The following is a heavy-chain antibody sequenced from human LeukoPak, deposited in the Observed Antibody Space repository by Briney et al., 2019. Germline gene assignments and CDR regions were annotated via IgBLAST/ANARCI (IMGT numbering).Heavy chain of an antibody. J-gene: IGHJ6*02. V-gene: IGHV1-18*01. D-gene: IGHD3-3*01. CDR3: ARGITIFGVVNQGMDV. CDR1: GYTFTSYG. CDR2: ISAYNGNT. Sequence: ASVKVSCKASGYTFTSYGISWVRQAPGQGLEWTGWISAYNGNTNYAQKLQGRVTMTTDTSTSTAYMELSSLRSEDTAVYYCARGITIFGVVNQGMDVWGQGTTVTVSS.